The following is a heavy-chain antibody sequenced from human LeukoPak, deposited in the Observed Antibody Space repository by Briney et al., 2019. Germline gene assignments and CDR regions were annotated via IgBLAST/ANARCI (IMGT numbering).Heavy chain of an antibody. CDR3: ARYCSSTSCFFDAFDI. J-gene: IGHJ3*02. D-gene: IGHD2-2*01. CDR2: IYYSGST. CDR1: GGSISSGDYY. Sequence: SLTLSLTCTVSGGSISSGDYYWSWIRQPPGKGLEWIGYIYYSGSTYYHPSLKSRVTISVDTSKNQFSLKLSSVTAADTAVYYCARYCSSTSCFFDAFDIWGQGTVVTVSS. V-gene: IGHV4-30-4*08.